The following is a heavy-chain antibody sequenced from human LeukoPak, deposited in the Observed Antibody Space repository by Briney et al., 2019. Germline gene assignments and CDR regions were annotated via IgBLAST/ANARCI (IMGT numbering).Heavy chain of an antibody. CDR1: GYTFTSYY. V-gene: IGHV1-46*01. CDR2: INPSGGST. CDR3: ARATVIVVPAAHKADWDY. Sequence: GASVKVSCKASGYTFTSYYMHWVRQAPGQGLEWMGLINPSGGSTSYAQKFQGRVTMTRDASTSTIYLELSSLRSEDTAVYYCARATVIVVPAAHKADWDYWGQGTLVTVSS. D-gene: IGHD2-2*01. J-gene: IGHJ4*02.